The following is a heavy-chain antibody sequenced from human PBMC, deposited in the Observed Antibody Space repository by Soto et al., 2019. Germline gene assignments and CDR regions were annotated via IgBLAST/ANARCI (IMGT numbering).Heavy chain of an antibody. CDR2: IYYSGST. D-gene: IGHD3-22*01. Sequence: SETLSLTCTVSGGSISSGDYYWSWIRQPPGKGLEWTGYIYYSGSTYYNPSLKSRVTISVDMSKNQFSLKLSSVTAADTAVYYCARGRVEVVVFDYWGQGTLVTVSS. CDR1: GGSISSGDYY. J-gene: IGHJ4*02. CDR3: ARGRVEVVVFDY. V-gene: IGHV4-30-4*01.